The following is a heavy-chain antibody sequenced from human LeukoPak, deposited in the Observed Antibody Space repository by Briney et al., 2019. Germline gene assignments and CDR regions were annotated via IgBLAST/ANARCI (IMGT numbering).Heavy chain of an antibody. CDR2: IYYRGTT. CDR1: GGSISSSYY. V-gene: IGHV4-39*01. CDR3: ARMTLAHYFDY. J-gene: IGHJ4*02. Sequence: SETLSLTCTVSGGSISSSYYWVWIRQPPGKGLEWIGSIYYRGTTYYTPSPKSRLTISVDTSKNQFSLKLSSVTATDTAVYYCARMTLAHYFDYWGQGTLVSVSS.